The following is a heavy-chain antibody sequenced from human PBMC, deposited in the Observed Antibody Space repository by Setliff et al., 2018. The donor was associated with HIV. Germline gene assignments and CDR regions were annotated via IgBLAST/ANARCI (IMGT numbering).Heavy chain of an antibody. Sequence: SETLSLTCTVSGDSISSYSWNWIRQSPGGGLEWIGYINTSGTTNYNPSLKSRVTISLDTSKNQFSLKLSSLTAADTAVYYCASSSGWYGAAQFDPWGQGTRVTVSS. CDR3: ASSSGWYGAAQFDP. D-gene: IGHD6-19*01. V-gene: IGHV4-4*09. CDR2: INTSGTT. CDR1: GDSISSYS. J-gene: IGHJ5*02.